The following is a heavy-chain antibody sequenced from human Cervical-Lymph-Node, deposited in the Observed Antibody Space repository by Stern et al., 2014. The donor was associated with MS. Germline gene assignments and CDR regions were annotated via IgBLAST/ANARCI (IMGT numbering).Heavy chain of an antibody. J-gene: IGHJ4*02. V-gene: IGHV3-33*01. D-gene: IGHD4-23*01. Sequence: VQLEESGGEVVQPGKSLRLSCAASGLTFSNYGMHWVRQAPCKGLEWVAVIWRDGSEKYYADSVKGRFTVSRDNSKNTVYLEMNSLRAEDTAVYYCATITPVDYWGQGTLVIVSS. CDR2: IWRDGSEK. CDR3: ATITPVDY. CDR1: GLTFSNYG.